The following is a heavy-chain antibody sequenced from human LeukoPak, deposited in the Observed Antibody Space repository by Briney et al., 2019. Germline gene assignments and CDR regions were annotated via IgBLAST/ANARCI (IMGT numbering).Heavy chain of an antibody. J-gene: IGHJ4*02. CDR1: GDSISSYY. CDR3: ARNADLGGYSN. Sequence: SETLSLTCTVSGDSISSYYWSWIRQSPGKGLEWIGYIYYSGSTNYNPSLKSRVTISLDTSKNQFSLELNSMTAADTAVYYCARNADLGGYSNWGQGTLVTVSS. CDR2: IYYSGST. V-gene: IGHV4-59*01. D-gene: IGHD2-15*01.